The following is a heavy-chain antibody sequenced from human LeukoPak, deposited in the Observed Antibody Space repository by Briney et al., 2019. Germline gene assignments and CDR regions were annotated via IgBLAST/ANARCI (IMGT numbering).Heavy chain of an antibody. CDR3: ARATSYDYVWGSYRLFDP. Sequence: ASVKVSCKASGGTFSSYAISWVRQAPGQGLEWMGGIIPIFGTANYAQKFQGRVTITADKSTSTAYMELSSLRSEDTAVYCCARATSYDYVWGSYRLFDPWGQGTLVTVSS. J-gene: IGHJ5*02. CDR2: IIPIFGTA. D-gene: IGHD3-16*02. CDR1: GGTFSSYA. V-gene: IGHV1-69*06.